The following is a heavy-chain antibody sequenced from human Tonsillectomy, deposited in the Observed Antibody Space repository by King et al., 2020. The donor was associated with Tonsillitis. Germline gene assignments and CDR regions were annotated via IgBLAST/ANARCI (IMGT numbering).Heavy chain of an antibody. J-gene: IGHJ4*02. D-gene: IGHD6-19*01. CDR2: INPNSGGT. V-gene: IGHV1-2*04. CDR1: GYTFSGYY. Sequence: VQLVESGAEVKKPGASVKVSCKASGYTFSGYYIHWVRQAPGQGLEWMGWINPNSGGTNYAQKFQGWVTMTRDTSISTAYMELSRLISDDTAVYYCARTYASAWDPFDYWGQGTLVTVSS. CDR3: ARTYASAWDPFDY.